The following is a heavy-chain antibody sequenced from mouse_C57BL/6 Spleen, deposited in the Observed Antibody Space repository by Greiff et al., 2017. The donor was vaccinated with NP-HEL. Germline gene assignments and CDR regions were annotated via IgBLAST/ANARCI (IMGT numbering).Heavy chain of an antibody. CDR1: GYSITSGYY. Sequence: EVKLMESGPGLVKPSQSLSLTCSVTGYSITSGYYWNWIRQFPGNKLEWMGYISYDGSNNYNPSLKNRISITRDTSKNQFFLKLNSVTTEDTATYYCAIDPTHYYGSSSRYFDVWGTGTTVTVSS. J-gene: IGHJ1*03. V-gene: IGHV3-6*01. CDR2: ISYDGSN. CDR3: AIDPTHYYGSSSRYFDV. D-gene: IGHD1-1*01.